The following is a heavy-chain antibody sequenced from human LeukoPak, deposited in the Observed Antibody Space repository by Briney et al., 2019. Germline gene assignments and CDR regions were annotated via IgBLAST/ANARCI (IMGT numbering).Heavy chain of an antibody. V-gene: IGHV3-74*03. D-gene: IGHD5-12*01. CDR1: GFTFSSYW. CDR3: AREGRVSGYDFDC. CDR2: INSDGSSN. Sequence: GGSLRLSCAAFGFTFSSYWMHWVRQAPGKGLVWVSRINSDGSSNTYADSVKGRFTISRDNAKNTLYLQMNSLRVEDTAVYYCAREGRVSGYDFDCWGQGTLVTVSS. J-gene: IGHJ4*02.